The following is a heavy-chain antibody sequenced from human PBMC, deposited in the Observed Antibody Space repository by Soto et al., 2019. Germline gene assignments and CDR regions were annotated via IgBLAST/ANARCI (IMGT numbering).Heavy chain of an antibody. Sequence: QVQLVESGGGVVQPGRSLRLSCAASGFTFSSYAMQWVRQAPGKGLEWVAVISYDGSNKYYADSVKGRFTISRDNSKNTLYLQMNSLRAEDTAVYYCAREGGSYPAYYYYGMDVWGQGTTVTVSS. V-gene: IGHV3-30-3*01. J-gene: IGHJ6*02. D-gene: IGHD1-26*01. CDR1: GFTFSSYA. CDR2: ISYDGSNK. CDR3: AREGGSYPAYYYYGMDV.